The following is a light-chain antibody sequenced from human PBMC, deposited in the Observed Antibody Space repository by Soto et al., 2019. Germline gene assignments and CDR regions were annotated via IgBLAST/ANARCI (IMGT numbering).Light chain of an antibody. CDR2: GAS. CDR3: QQYNNWPPWT. CDR1: QSVSSN. J-gene: IGKJ1*01. Sequence: EIVMTQSPATLYASTGERATLSCRASQSVSSNLAWYQQKPGLAPRLLIYGASTRATGIPARFSGSGSGTEFTLTISSLQSEDFAVYYCQQYNNWPPWTFGQGTKVEIK. V-gene: IGKV3-15*01.